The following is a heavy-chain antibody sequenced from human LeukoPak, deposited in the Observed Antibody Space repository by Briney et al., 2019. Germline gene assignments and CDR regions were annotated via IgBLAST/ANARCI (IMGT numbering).Heavy chain of an antibody. J-gene: IGHJ4*02. Sequence: PGGSLRLSCAASGFTFSNYGMHWVRQAPGKGLEWVALIWYDGTNKYYTDSVRGRFTISRENTQNTLYLQMNSLRVEDTALCYCAREGPRGNSQFDYWGQGTLVTVSS. CDR1: GFTFSNYG. CDR3: AREGPRGNSQFDY. V-gene: IGHV3-33*01. D-gene: IGHD2/OR15-2a*01. CDR2: IWYDGTNK.